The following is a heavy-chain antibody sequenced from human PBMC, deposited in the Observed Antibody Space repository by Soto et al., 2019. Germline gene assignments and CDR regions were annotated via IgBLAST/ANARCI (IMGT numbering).Heavy chain of an antibody. CDR2: ITGSGST. CDR1: GFTFSSYE. D-gene: IGHD1-26*01. V-gene: IGHV3-48*03. Sequence: PGGSLRLSWAASGFTFSSYEMDWVRQAPGMGLEWVAHITGSGSTMYADSVKGRLTISRDNADNSLYLQMTSLRAEDTAVYYCTKEKSVMYSGYDAFDIWGRGTMVTVSS. J-gene: IGHJ3*02. CDR3: TKEKSVMYSGYDAFDI.